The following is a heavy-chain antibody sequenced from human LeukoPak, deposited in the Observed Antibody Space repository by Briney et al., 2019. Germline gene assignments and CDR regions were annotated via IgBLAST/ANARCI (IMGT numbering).Heavy chain of an antibody. CDR1: GFTFTSSA. Sequence: RASVKVSCKASGFTFTSSAMQWVRQARGQRLEWIGSIIVGSGNTNYAQKFQERVTITRDESKSTAYMELSSLRSEDTAVYYCAEGVRLSAFDIWGQGTMVTVSS. CDR2: IIVGSGNT. CDR3: AEGVRLSAFDI. V-gene: IGHV1-58*02. J-gene: IGHJ3*02. D-gene: IGHD3-16*02.